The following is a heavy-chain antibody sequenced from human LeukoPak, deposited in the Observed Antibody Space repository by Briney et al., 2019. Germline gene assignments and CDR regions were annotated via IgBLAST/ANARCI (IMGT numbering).Heavy chain of an antibody. CDR1: GFTFSSYG. J-gene: IGHJ4*02. CDR2: ISSSSSTI. CDR3: ARASGNNYGRFDS. Sequence: GGSLRLSCAASGFTFSSYGMTWVRQAPGKGLEWVSYISSSSSTIYYADSVKGRFIISRDNAKNSLYLQLNSLRVEDTAVYYCARASGNNYGRFDSWGQGTLVTVSS. V-gene: IGHV3-48*01. D-gene: IGHD5-18*01.